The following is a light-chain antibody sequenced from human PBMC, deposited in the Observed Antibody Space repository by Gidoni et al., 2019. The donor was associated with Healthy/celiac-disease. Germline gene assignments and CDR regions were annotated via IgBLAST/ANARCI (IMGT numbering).Light chain of an antibody. Sequence: IEMTHSHATLSVSPGERATLSCRASQSVSSNLAWYQQKPGQAPRLLISGASTRATGIPARCSGSGSCTEFTITIISLQYEDYAVYYCQQYNNWHPLTFGGXTKVEIK. J-gene: IGKJ4*01. V-gene: IGKV3-15*01. CDR2: GAS. CDR3: QQYNNWHPLT. CDR1: QSVSSN.